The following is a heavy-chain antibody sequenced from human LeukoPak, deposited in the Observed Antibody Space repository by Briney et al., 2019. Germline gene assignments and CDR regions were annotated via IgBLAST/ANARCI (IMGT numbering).Heavy chain of an antibody. CDR3: AKDPSGVYDSSGYYYGRWAFDI. V-gene: IGHV3-30*18. Sequence: PGGSLRLSCAASGSTFSSYGMHWVRQAPGKGLEWVAVISYDGSNKYYADSVKGRFTISRDNSKNTLYLQMNSLRAEDTAVYYCAKDPSGVYDSSGYYYGRWAFDIWGQGTMVTVSS. CDR1: GSTFSSYG. J-gene: IGHJ3*02. D-gene: IGHD3-22*01. CDR2: ISYDGSNK.